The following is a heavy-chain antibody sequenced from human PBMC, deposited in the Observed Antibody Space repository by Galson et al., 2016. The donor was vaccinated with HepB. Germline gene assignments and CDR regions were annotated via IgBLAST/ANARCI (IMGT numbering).Heavy chain of an antibody. V-gene: IGHV3-23*01. Sequence: SLRLSCAASGFTFSTYAMTWVRQAPGKGLEWVSTISGGGGSTYYADSVRGRFTISRDNSENTLYLQMNSLRAEDTAVYYCARKLMVRGVIIPSGYFDYWGQGTLVTVSS. CDR1: GFTFSTYA. CDR2: ISGGGGST. D-gene: IGHD3-10*01. CDR3: ARKLMVRGVIIPSGYFDY. J-gene: IGHJ4*02.